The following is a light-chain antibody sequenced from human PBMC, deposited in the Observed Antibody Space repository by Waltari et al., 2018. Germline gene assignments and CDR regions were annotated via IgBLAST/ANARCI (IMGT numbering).Light chain of an antibody. J-gene: IGLJ2*01. Sequence: QSALTQPASVSGSPGQSITISCTGTSSDVGGYNYVSWYQQHPGKAPKLIIFDVSNRPSGVSSRFSGSKSGNTASLTISGLQAQGEADYYCSSYISSDTLELFGGGTSLTVL. V-gene: IGLV2-14*03. CDR2: DVS. CDR3: SSYISSDTLEL. CDR1: SSDVGGYNY.